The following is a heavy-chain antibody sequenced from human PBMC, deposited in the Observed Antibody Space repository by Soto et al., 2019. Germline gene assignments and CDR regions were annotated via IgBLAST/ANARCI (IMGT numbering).Heavy chain of an antibody. CDR3: ARWEYQYGRGGNPPQTYFDY. D-gene: IGHD2-15*01. V-gene: IGHV1-69*01. CDR1: GDTFSNYA. CDR2: IIPIFGIT. Sequence: QVQLVQSGAEVKKPGSSVKVSCQASGDTFSNYAISWVRQAPGPGIEWMGGIIPIFGITNYAQKFQGRVTITSDESTSTTYMELSSLSPDDTAVYYCARWEYQYGRGGNPPQTYFDYWGQGTLVTVSS. J-gene: IGHJ4*02.